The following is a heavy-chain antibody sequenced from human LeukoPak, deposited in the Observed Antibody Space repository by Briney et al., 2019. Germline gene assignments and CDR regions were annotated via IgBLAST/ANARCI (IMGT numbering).Heavy chain of an antibody. CDR3: ARDRGMRGYSYGWD. CDR2: IKQDGSEK. V-gene: IGHV3-7*05. D-gene: IGHD5-18*01. CDR1: GFTFSSYW. Sequence: PGGSLRLSCAASGFTFSSYWMSWVRQAPGKGLEWVANIKQDGSEKYYVDSVKGRFTISRDNAKNSLYLQMNSLRAKDTAVYYCARDRGMRGYSYGWDWGQGTLVTVSS. J-gene: IGHJ4*02.